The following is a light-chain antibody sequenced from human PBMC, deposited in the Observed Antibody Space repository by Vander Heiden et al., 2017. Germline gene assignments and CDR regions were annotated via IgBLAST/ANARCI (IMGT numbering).Light chain of an antibody. V-gene: IGLV1-51*01. Sequence: GSSSNIGNNYVSWFQQLPGTATKLLIYDNNKRPSGIPDRFSGSKSGTSATLGITGLQTGDEADYYCGAWDSSLSGAVFAGGTQLTVL. CDR1: SSNIGNNY. CDR3: GAWDSSLSGAV. CDR2: DNN. J-gene: IGLJ7*01.